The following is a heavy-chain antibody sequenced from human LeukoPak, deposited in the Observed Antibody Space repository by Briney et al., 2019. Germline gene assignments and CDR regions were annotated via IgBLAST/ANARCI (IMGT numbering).Heavy chain of an antibody. D-gene: IGHD2-2*01. J-gene: IGHJ4*02. Sequence: GGSLRLSCAASGFTFSNAWMSWVRQAPGKRLEWVGRIKSKTDGGTTDYAAPVKGRFTISRDDSKNTLYLQMNSLKTEDTAVYYCTTAPSLLWSSTDNFDYWGQGTLVTVSS. CDR1: GFTFSNAW. CDR3: TTAPSLLWSSTDNFDY. V-gene: IGHV3-15*01. CDR2: IKSKTDGGTT.